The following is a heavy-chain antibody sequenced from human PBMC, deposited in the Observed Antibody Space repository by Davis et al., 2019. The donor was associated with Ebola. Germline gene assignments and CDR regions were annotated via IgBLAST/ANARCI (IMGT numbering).Heavy chain of an antibody. CDR1: GFRFSTYT. V-gene: IGHV3-21*01. CDR3: ARVLAAAGLYYYYYGMDV. D-gene: IGHD6-13*01. CDR2: ISSSSSYI. J-gene: IGHJ6*02. Sequence: GGSLRLSCVASGFRFSTYTMNWVRQAPGKGLEWVSSISSSSSYIYYADSVKGRFTISRDNAKNSLYLQMNSLRAEDTAVYYCARVLAAAGLYYYYYGMDVWGQGTTVTVSS.